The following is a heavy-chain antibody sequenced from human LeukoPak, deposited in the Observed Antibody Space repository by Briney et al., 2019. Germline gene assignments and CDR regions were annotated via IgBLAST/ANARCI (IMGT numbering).Heavy chain of an antibody. Sequence: SETLCLTCAVYGGSLGGYYWSWIRQPPGKGLEWIGEINHSGSTNYNPSLKSRVTISVDTSKNQFSLKLSSVTAADTAVYYCARDDHATYCSGGSCYSSYYYGMDVWGQGTTVTVSS. CDR3: ARDDHATYCSGGSCYSSYYYGMDV. CDR2: INHSGST. D-gene: IGHD2-15*01. J-gene: IGHJ6*02. V-gene: IGHV4-34*01. CDR1: GGSLGGYY.